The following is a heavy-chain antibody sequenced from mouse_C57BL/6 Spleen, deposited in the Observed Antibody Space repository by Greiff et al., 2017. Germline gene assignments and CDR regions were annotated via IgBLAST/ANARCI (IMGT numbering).Heavy chain of an antibody. J-gene: IGHJ2*01. Sequence: EVMLVESGGGLVKPGGSLKLSCAASGFTFSDYGMHWVRQAPEKGLEWVAYISSGSSTSYYADTVKGRFTISRDNAKNTLFLQMTSLRSEDTAMYYGARRDSSGYPYYFDYWGQGTTLTVSS. V-gene: IGHV5-17*01. D-gene: IGHD3-2*02. CDR3: ARRDSSGYPYYFDY. CDR1: GFTFSDYG. CDR2: ISSGSSTS.